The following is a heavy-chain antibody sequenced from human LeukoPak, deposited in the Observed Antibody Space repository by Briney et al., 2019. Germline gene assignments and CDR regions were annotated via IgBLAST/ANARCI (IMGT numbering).Heavy chain of an antibody. V-gene: IGHV3-23*01. Sequence: PGGSLRLSCAASGFTLSSFAMSWVRQAPGKGLEWVSAISVGGGSTYYTDSVKGRLTISRDNSKNTLYLQMNSLRAEDTAVYYCAKVSGPYYYYGMDVWGQGTTVTDSS. CDR2: ISVGGGST. CDR3: AKVSGPYYYYGMDV. J-gene: IGHJ6*02. CDR1: GFTLSSFA. D-gene: IGHD3-10*01.